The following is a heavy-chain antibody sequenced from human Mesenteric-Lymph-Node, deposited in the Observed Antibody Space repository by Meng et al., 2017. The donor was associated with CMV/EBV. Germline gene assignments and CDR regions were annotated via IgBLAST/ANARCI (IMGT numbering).Heavy chain of an antibody. CDR1: GFTFSAYW. CDR2: LTPDGGMT. J-gene: IGHJ4*02. Sequence: GESLKISCTTSGFTFSAYWMHWVRQTPGKGLVWVSRLTPDGGMTDYADSVKGRFTISRDNAKSTLYLQMNSLRAEDTGVYYCARDLRGKDDYWGQGTLVTVS. CDR3: ARDLRGKDDY. D-gene: IGHD5-12*01. V-gene: IGHV3-74*01.